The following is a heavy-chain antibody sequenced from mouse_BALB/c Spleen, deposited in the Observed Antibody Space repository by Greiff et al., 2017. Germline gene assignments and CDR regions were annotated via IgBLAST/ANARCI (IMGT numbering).Heavy chain of an antibody. CDR3: ASEGYGNYGFDY. CDR2: IDPANGNT. CDR1: GFNIKDTY. V-gene: IGHV14-3*02. Sequence: VQLKESGAELVKPGASVKLSCTASGFNIKDTYMHWVKQRPEQGLEWIGRIDPANGNTKYDPKFQGKATITADTSSNTAYLQLSSLTSEDTAVYYCASEGYGNYGFDYWGQGTTLTVSS. D-gene: IGHD2-1*01. J-gene: IGHJ2*01.